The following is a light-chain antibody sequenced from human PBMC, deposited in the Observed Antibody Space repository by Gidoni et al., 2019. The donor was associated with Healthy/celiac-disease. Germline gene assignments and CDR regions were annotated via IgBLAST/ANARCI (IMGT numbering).Light chain of an antibody. J-gene: IGKJ1*01. Sequence: SVALSLGESATINCKSSQSVLYSSNNKNYLAWYQQKPGQPPKLLIYCASTRQSGVPYRFSGSGSGTDFTLTISSLQAEDVAVYYCQQYYSNPLTFGQGTKVEIK. CDR3: QQYYSNPLT. CDR1: QSVLYSSNNKNY. CDR2: CAS. V-gene: IGKV4-1*01.